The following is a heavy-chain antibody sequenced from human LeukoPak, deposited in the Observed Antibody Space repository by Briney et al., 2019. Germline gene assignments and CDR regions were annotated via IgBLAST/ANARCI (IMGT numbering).Heavy chain of an antibody. CDR1: GGSISSYY. V-gene: IGHV4-59*01. J-gene: IGHJ4*02. Sequence: SETLSLTCSVSGGSISSYYWSWIRKPPGKGLEWIGYIYYSGRTSYNPSLKSRVTISVDTSKNQFSLRLSSVTAADTAVYYCARGGSGPDYWGQGTLVTVSS. CDR3: ARGGSGPDY. CDR2: IYYSGRT.